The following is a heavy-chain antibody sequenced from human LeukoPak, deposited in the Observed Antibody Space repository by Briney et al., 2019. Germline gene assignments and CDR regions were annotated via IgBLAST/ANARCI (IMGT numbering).Heavy chain of an antibody. J-gene: IGHJ4*02. D-gene: IGHD3-22*01. CDR1: GFTFSSYV. Sequence: GGSLRLSCAASGFTFSSYVMKWVRQAPGKGLEWVSYISSSGSTIYYADSVKGRFTISRDNAKNSLYLQMNSLRAEDTAVYYCARVQRPRWYYYDSSGYANFDYWGQGTLVTVSS. CDR3: ARVQRPRWYYYDSSGYANFDY. CDR2: ISSSGSTI. V-gene: IGHV3-48*04.